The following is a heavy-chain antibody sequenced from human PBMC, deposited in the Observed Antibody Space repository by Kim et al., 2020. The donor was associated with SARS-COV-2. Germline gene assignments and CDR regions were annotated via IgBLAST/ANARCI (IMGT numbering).Heavy chain of an antibody. Sequence: SETLSLTCTVSGGSISSYYWSWIRQPPGKGLEWIGYIYYSGSTNYNPSLKSRVTISVDTSKNQFSLKLSSVTAADTAVYYCASSSSSWYGLDWFDPWGQGTLVTVSS. CDR3: ASSSSSWYGLDWFDP. CDR2: IYYSGST. J-gene: IGHJ5*02. D-gene: IGHD6-13*01. CDR1: GGSISSYY. V-gene: IGHV4-59*13.